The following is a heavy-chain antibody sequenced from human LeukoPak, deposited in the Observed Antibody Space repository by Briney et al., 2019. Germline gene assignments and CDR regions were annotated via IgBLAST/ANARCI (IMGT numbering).Heavy chain of an antibody. Sequence: ASVKLSCKASGYTFTACYIHWVRQAPGQGLEWMGWINPDSGATSYAQKFQGWVTMTRDTSISTAYMELSRLTSDDTAVYYCARVYVGATRLRVAFDVWGQGTMVTVSS. CDR2: INPDSGAT. D-gene: IGHD1-26*01. CDR1: GYTFTACY. V-gene: IGHV1-2*04. CDR3: ARVYVGATRLRVAFDV. J-gene: IGHJ3*01.